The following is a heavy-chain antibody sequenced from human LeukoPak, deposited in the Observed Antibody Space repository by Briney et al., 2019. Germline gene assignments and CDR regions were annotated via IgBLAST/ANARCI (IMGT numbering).Heavy chain of an antibody. V-gene: IGHV1-69*04. Sequence: SVKVSCKASGGTFSSYAISWVRQAPGQGLEWMGRIIPILGIANYAQKFQGRVTMTRDTSTSTVYMELSSLRSEDTAVYYCARAARQPSTEWCHRPAYYDGMDVWGQGTTVTVSS. J-gene: IGHJ6*02. CDR1: GGTFSSYA. CDR3: ARAARQPSTEWCHRPAYYDGMDV. D-gene: IGHD3-3*01. CDR2: IIPILGIA.